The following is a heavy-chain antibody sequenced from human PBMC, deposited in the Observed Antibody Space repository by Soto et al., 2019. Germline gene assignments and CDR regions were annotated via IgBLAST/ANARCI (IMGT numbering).Heavy chain of an antibody. J-gene: IGHJ6*02. CDR1: GGSISSGGYY. CDR3: ASTDHSRYSSSWNDYYGMDV. V-gene: IGHV4-31*03. Sequence: QVQLQESGPGLVKPSQTLSLTCTVSGGSISSGGYYWSWIRQHPGKGLEWIGYIYYSGSTYYNPSLKSRVTISVDTSKNQFALKLSSVTAADTAVYYCASTDHSRYSSSWNDYYGMDVWGQGTTVTVSS. D-gene: IGHD6-13*01. CDR2: IYYSGST.